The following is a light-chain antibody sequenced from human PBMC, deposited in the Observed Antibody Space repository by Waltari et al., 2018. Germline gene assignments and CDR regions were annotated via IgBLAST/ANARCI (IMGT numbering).Light chain of an antibody. Sequence: QSVLTQPPSMSAAPGQKVPIPCSGSSSNIGNYYVSWYHQPPGAAPKLLIYDNKKRPSGIPDRFSASKAGMSATLDITGLQIGDEADYYCATWDNGLTAVVFGGGTKLTVL. V-gene: IGLV1-51*01. CDR3: ATWDNGLTAVV. CDR2: DNK. CDR1: SSNIGNYY. J-gene: IGLJ2*01.